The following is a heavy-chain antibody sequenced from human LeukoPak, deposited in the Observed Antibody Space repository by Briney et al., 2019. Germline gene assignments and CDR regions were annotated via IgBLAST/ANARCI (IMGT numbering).Heavy chain of an antibody. J-gene: IGHJ6*03. Sequence: ASVKVSCKASGYTFTSYDINWVRQATGQGLEWMGWMNPNSGNTGYAQKFQGRVNITRNTSISTAYMELSSLRSEDMAVYYCARGEGYCSSTSCFNYYMDVWGKGTTVTVSS. CDR1: GYTFTSYD. D-gene: IGHD2-2*01. V-gene: IGHV1-8*03. CDR2: MNPNSGNT. CDR3: ARGEGYCSSTSCFNYYMDV.